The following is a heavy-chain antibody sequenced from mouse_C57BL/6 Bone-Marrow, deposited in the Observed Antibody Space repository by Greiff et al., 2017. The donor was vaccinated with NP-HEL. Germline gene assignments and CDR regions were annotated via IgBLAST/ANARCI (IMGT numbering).Heavy chain of an antibody. CDR3: AREDYDYDGGAMDY. CDR1: GYTFTSYN. J-gene: IGHJ4*01. V-gene: IGHV1-12*01. CDR2: IYPGNGDT. D-gene: IGHD2-4*01. Sequence: LQQSGAELVRPGASVKMSCKASGYTFTSYNMHWVKQTPRRGLEWIGAIYPGNGDTSYNQKFKGKATLTVDKSSSTAYMQLSSLTSEDSAVYFCAREDYDYDGGAMDYWGQGTSVTVSS.